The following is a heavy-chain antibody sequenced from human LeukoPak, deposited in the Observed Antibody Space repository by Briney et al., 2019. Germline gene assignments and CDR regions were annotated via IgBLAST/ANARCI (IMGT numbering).Heavy chain of an antibody. CDR1: GYTFTSYY. Sequence: ASVKVSCKASGYTFTSYYMHWVRQAPGQGLEWMGIINPSGGSTSYAQKFQGRVTMTRDMSTSTVYMELSSLRSEDTAVYYCAREGRYCSSTSCSHFDYWGQGTLVTVSS. D-gene: IGHD2-2*01. CDR3: AREGRYCSSTSCSHFDY. J-gene: IGHJ4*02. V-gene: IGHV1-46*01. CDR2: INPSGGST.